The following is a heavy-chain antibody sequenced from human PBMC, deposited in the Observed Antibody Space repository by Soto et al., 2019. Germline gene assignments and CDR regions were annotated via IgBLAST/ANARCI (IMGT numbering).Heavy chain of an antibody. J-gene: IGHJ5*02. V-gene: IGHV1-3*01. Sequence: QVQLVQSGAEVKKPGASVKVSCKASGYTFTSYAMHWVRQAPGQRLEWMGWINAGNGNTKYSQKFQGRVTITRDTSASTAYMELSSLRSEDTAVYYCARQSYDFWSGTADWFDPWGQGTLVTVS. CDR3: ARQSYDFWSGTADWFDP. D-gene: IGHD3-3*01. CDR2: INAGNGNT. CDR1: GYTFTSYA.